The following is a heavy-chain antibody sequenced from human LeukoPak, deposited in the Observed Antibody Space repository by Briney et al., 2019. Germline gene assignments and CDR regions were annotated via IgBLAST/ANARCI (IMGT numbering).Heavy chain of an antibody. D-gene: IGHD3-22*01. V-gene: IGHV3-23*01. Sequence: GGSLRLSCAASGFPFSCYAMRWVRQGPGKGLEWVSAVCGSGGDTYYADSVKGRFTISRDNSKNTLYLQMNSLRAEDTAVYYCAKSDYYDSSGHPSSFEYWGQGTLVTVSS. CDR2: VCGSGGDT. J-gene: IGHJ4*02. CDR3: AKSDYYDSSGHPSSFEY. CDR1: GFPFSCYA.